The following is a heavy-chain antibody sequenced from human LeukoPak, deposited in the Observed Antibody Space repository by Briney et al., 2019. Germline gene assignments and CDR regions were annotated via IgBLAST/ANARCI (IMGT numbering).Heavy chain of an antibody. CDR1: GGSFSGYY. J-gene: IGHJ5*02. CDR3: ATRTIAVAGTNWFDP. CDR2: INHSGST. Sequence: SETLSLTRAVYGGSFSGYYWSWMRQPPGKGLEWIGEINHSGSTNYYPSLKSRVTISVDTSKNQFSLELSSVTAADTAVYYCATRTIAVAGTNWFDPWGQGTLVTVSS. V-gene: IGHV4-34*01. D-gene: IGHD6-13*01.